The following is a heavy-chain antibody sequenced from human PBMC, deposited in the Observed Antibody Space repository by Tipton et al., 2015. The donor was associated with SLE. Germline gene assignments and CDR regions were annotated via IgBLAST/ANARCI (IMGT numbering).Heavy chain of an antibody. J-gene: IGHJ3*02. Sequence: QLVQSGLEVKKPGSSVKVSCKASGGTLRSYAITWVRQAPRQGLEWMGGIMPIFGTTHHAQKFQGRLTIATDESMSIAYMELSSLRSEDTAVYYWATHANSSGTYCSSAGCYAFGIWGQGTKVSVSS. CDR1: GGTLRSYA. CDR3: ATHANSSGTYCSSAGCYAFGI. CDR2: IMPIFGTT. V-gene: IGHV1-69*05. D-gene: IGHD2-2*01.